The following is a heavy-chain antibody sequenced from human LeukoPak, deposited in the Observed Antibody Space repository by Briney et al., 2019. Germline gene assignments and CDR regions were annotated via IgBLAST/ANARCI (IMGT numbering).Heavy chain of an antibody. D-gene: IGHD5-18*01. V-gene: IGHV3-23*01. Sequence: GGSLRLSCVGSGFSLSSYIVSWVRQAPGKGLEWVSGMSGSGGHTYYADSVKGRFTISRDNARNTVYLQMNSLRVEDTAVYYCAKERNNYGQYYFDYWGQGTLVTVSS. CDR3: AKERNNYGQYYFDY. J-gene: IGHJ4*02. CDR2: MSGSGGHT. CDR1: GFSLSSYI.